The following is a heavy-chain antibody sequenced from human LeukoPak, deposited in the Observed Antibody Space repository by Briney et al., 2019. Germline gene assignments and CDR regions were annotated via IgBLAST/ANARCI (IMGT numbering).Heavy chain of an antibody. CDR1: GFTFSTYT. CDR2: ISSRSSYI. V-gene: IGHV3-21*01. D-gene: IGHD5-24*01. CDR3: AKEDTDGYPNY. Sequence: GGSLRLSCAASGFTFSTYTMNWVRQAPVKGLEWVSSISSRSSYIYYADSVKGRFTISRDNVKNSLYLQMNSLTAEDTAVYYCAKEDTDGYPNYWGQGTLVTVSS. J-gene: IGHJ4*02.